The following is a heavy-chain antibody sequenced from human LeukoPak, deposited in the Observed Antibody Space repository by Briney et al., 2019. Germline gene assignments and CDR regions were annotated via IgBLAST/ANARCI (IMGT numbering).Heavy chain of an antibody. J-gene: IGHJ4*02. CDR3: ARGSHYDFWSGYYNY. V-gene: IGHV4-59*10. CDR1: GFTFSGSA. D-gene: IGHD3-3*01. Sequence: GSLRLSCAASGFTFSGSAMHWVRQASGKGLEWVGRIYTSGSTNYNPSLKSRVTISVDTSKNQFSLKLSSVTAADTAVYYCARGSHYDFWSGYYNYWGQGTLVTVSS. CDR2: IYTSGST.